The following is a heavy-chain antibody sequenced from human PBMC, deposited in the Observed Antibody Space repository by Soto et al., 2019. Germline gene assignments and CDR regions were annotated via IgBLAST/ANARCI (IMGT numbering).Heavy chain of an antibody. J-gene: IGHJ6*02. CDR1: GYTFTGYY. D-gene: IGHD3-22*01. CDR2: INPNSGGT. Sequence: GASVKVSCKASGYTFTGYYMHWVRQSPGQGLEWMGWINPNSGGTNYAQKFQGWVTMTRDTSISTAYMELSRLRSDDTAVYYCAREGYYYDSSGYYTYYYGMDVWGQGTTVTVSS. V-gene: IGHV1-2*04. CDR3: AREGYYYDSSGYYTYYYGMDV.